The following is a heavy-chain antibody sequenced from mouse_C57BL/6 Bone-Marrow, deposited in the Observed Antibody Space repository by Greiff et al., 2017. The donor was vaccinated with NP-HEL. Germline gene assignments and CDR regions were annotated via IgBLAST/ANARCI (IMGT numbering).Heavy chain of an antibody. J-gene: IGHJ4*01. CDR1: GYTFTSYW. D-gene: IGHD1-1*01. Sequence: QVQLQQPGAELVMPGASVKLSCKASGYTFTSYWMHWVKQRPGQGLEWIGEIDPSDSYTNYNQKFKGKSTLTVDKSSSTAYMQLSSLTSEDSAVYYGARGNYFYYYAMDYWGQGTSVTVSS. V-gene: IGHV1-69*01. CDR2: IDPSDSYT. CDR3: ARGNYFYYYAMDY.